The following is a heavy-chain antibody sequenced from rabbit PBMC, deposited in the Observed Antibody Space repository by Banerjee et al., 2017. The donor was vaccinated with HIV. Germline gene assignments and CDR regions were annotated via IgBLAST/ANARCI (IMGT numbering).Heavy chain of an antibody. CDR1: GFSFSSSYY. D-gene: IGHD6-1*01. CDR3: ARGGYDANYFNL. J-gene: IGHJ4*01. V-gene: IGHV1S40*01. Sequence: QSLEESGGDLVKPGASLTLTCTASGFSFSSSYYMCWVRQAPGKGLEWIACIYAGSGGSTYYATWAKDRFTFSKTSSTTVTLQMTSLTAADTATYFCARGGYDANYFNLWGPGTLVTVS. CDR2: IYAGSGGST.